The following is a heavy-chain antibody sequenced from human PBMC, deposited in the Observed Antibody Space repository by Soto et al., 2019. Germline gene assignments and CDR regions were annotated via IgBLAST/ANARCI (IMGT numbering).Heavy chain of an antibody. V-gene: IGHV3-23*01. CDR3: AKGGTRMAARWYDF. Sequence: EVQLLESGGGMLQPGGSLRLSCEASGFTFSSYAMTWVRQAPGKGLEWVAVINGGGGTTYYADSVKGRFAIYRDNSKNTLRLQMTSLRAEDTALYYCAKGGTRMAARWYDFGGQGTLVTVSS. J-gene: IGHJ5*01. CDR1: GFTFSSYA. D-gene: IGHD6-6*01. CDR2: INGGGGTT.